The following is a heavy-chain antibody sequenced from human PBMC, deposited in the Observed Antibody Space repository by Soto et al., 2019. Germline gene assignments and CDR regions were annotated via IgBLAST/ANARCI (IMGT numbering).Heavy chain of an antibody. CDR2: ISAYNGNT. Sequence: ASVKVSCKASGYTVTSYGISWVRQAPGQGLEWMGWISAYNGNTNYAQKLQARDTMNTDTSTSTAYMELRSLRSDYTAVYYCAREHVGIYFDYWGQGTLVTVSS. V-gene: IGHV1-18*01. CDR3: AREHVGIYFDY. J-gene: IGHJ4*02. CDR1: GYTVTSYG. D-gene: IGHD7-27*01.